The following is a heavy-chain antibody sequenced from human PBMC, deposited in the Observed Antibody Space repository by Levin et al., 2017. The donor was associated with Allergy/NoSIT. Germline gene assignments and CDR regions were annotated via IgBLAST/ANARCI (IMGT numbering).Heavy chain of an antibody. CDR3: ARDYYYGSGSYYKGPSYYYYGMDV. J-gene: IGHJ6*02. V-gene: IGHV3-30*04. Sequence: GGSLRLSCAASGFTFSSYAMHWVRQAPGKGLEWVAVISYDGSNKYYADSVKGRFTISRDNSKNTLYLQMNSLRAEDTAVYYCARDYYYGSGSYYKGPSYYYYGMDVWGQGTTVTVSS. CDR2: ISYDGSNK. CDR1: GFTFSSYA. D-gene: IGHD3-10*01.